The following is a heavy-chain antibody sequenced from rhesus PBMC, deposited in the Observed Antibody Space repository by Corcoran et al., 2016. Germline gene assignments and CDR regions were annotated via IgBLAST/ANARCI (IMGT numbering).Heavy chain of an antibody. D-gene: IGHD4-23*01. V-gene: IGHV4-106*01. Sequence: VELQESGPGLRTPSETLYHTCASSGRSISADYDWNWNRTPRAKGLELIWYISGSGGCTNYNPSLKNRVTISIDTSKNQFSLKLSAVTVADTVVYYCSREHEYSNYYIDYWGQGVVVTVSS. CDR2: ISGSGGCT. J-gene: IGHJ4*01. CDR1: GRSISADYD. CDR3: SREHEYSNYYIDY.